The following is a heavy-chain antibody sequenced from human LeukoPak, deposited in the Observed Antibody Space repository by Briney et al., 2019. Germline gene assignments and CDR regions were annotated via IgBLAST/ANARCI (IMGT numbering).Heavy chain of an antibody. D-gene: IGHD6-13*01. J-gene: IGHJ6*03. V-gene: IGHV1-58*02. Sequence: SVKVSCKASGFTFTSSAMQWVRQARGQRLEWIGWIVVGSGNTNYAQKFQERVTITRDMSTSTAYMELSSLISGDTAVYYCARGWQQLVRGYYYYMDVWGKGTTVTISS. CDR1: GFTFTSSA. CDR3: ARGWQQLVRGYYYYMDV. CDR2: IVVGSGNT.